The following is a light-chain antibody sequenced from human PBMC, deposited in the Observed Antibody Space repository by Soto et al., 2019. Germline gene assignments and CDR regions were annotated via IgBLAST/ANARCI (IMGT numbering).Light chain of an antibody. Sequence: ALTQSPGTLSSSPGERATLSCRASQAVSSNYLAWYQQKPGQAPRLLISGASGRATGVPDRFSGSGSGTEFTLTIDRLESEDFAVYFCQQYGDLPWTFGQGTKVDIK. CDR3: QQYGDLPWT. CDR2: GAS. V-gene: IGKV3-20*01. CDR1: QAVSSNY. J-gene: IGKJ1*01.